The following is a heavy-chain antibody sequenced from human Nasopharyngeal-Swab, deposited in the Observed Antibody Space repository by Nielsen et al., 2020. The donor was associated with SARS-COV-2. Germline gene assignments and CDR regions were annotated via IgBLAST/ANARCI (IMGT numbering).Heavy chain of an antibody. V-gene: IGHV1-18*01. D-gene: IGHD5-12*01. CDR2: ISAYNGNT. Sequence: ASVKVSCKASGYTFTSYGISWVRQAPGQGLEWMGWISAYNGNTNYAQKLQGRVTMTTDTSTSTAYMELRSLRSDDTAVYYCARDLLQSRYSGYGAESDYWGQGTLVTVSS. J-gene: IGHJ4*02. CDR3: ARDLLQSRYSGYGAESDY. CDR1: GYTFTSYG.